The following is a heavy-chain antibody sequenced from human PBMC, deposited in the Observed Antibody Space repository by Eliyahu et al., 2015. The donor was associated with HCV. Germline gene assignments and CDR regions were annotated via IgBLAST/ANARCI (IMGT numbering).Heavy chain of an antibody. CDR2: IKSIPDGGTT. Sequence: EVQLVESGGGLVKPGGSLRLSCAASGFTFSNAWMTWVRQAPGKGLEWVGRIKSIPDGGTTDYAAPVKGRFTISRDDSKNTVYLQMNSLKTEDTAVYYCTTDPARSSGWMDFQYWGQGTLVTVSS. V-gene: IGHV3-15*01. D-gene: IGHD6-19*01. CDR3: TTDPARSSGWMDFQY. CDR1: GFTFSNAW. J-gene: IGHJ1*01.